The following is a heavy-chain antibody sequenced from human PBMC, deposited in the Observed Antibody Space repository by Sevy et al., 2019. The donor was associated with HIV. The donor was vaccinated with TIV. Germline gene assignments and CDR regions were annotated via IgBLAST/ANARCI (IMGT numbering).Heavy chain of an antibody. CDR2: IYDSGST. D-gene: IGHD3-10*01. J-gene: IGHJ5*02. Sequence: SETLSLTCTVSGGSISSGDYYGSWIRQPPGKGLEWIGYIYDSGSTYYNPSLKSRVTISVDTSKNQFSLKLSSVTAADTAVYYCARARITMVRGVIIGDWFDPWGQGTLVTVSS. CDR1: GGSISSGDYY. V-gene: IGHV4-30-4*01. CDR3: ARARITMVRGVIIGDWFDP.